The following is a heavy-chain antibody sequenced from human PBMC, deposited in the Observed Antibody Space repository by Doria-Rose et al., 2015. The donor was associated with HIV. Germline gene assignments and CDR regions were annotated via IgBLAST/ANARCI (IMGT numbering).Heavy chain of an antibody. Sequence: SGPVLVKPTETLTLTCTVSGVSLSSPGMGVSWIRQPPGKALEWLANSFADDERSYRTSLKSRLTIARDTSKSQVVLTMTDMDPVDPATYYCARIKSSRWYHKYYFDFWGQGTLVIVSA. V-gene: IGHV2-26*01. CDR3: ARIKSSRWYHKYYFDF. J-gene: IGHJ4*02. D-gene: IGHD6-13*01. CDR1: GVSLSSPGMG. CDR2: SFADDER.